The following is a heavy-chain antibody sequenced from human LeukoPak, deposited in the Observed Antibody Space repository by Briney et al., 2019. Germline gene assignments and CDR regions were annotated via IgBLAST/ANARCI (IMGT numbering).Heavy chain of an antibody. Sequence: SETLSLTCTVSGGSISSYYWSWIRQPPGKGLEWIGYIYYSGSTNYNPSLKSRVTISVDTSKNQFSLKLSSVTAADTAVYYCARPHNSNWYSAFDIWGQGTMVTVSS. CDR2: IYYSGST. V-gene: IGHV4-59*08. CDR3: ARPHNSNWYSAFDI. D-gene: IGHD4-11*01. J-gene: IGHJ3*02. CDR1: GGSISSYY.